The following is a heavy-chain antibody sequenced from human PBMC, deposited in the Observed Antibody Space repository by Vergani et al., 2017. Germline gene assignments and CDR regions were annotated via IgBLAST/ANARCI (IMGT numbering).Heavy chain of an antibody. J-gene: IGHJ4*02. Sequence: QVKLQESGPGLVKPSETLSLTCTVSGASVNSYYWSWIRQPPGKGLEWMGYVSFRGDTLYDPSVKGRMIISLNTSSNPFSLYLTSVTAADTAVYYCARSRIYYGAGSPDYWGQGTLVTVSS. V-gene: IGHV4-59*02. D-gene: IGHD3-10*01. CDR1: GASVNSYY. CDR2: VSFRGDT. CDR3: ARSRIYYGAGSPDY.